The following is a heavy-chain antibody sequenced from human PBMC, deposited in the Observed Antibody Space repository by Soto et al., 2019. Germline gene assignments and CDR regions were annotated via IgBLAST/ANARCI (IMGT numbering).Heavy chain of an antibody. CDR1: GGSISSSGYC. Sequence: QLQLQESGPGLVKPSETLSLTCTVSGGSISSSGYCWLWIRQPPGKGLEWIGSVCYSGSTYYNPSLKSRVTIPVDTSKSQFSLKLSSVTAADTAVYYCTGRQNTGRFDPWGQGILVTVSS. J-gene: IGHJ5*02. D-gene: IGHD2-2*02. CDR2: VCYSGST. CDR3: TGRQNTGRFDP. V-gene: IGHV4-39*01.